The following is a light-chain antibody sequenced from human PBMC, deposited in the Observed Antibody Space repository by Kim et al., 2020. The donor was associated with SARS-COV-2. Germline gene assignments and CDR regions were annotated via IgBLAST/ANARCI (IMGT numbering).Light chain of an antibody. CDR2: WAS. CDR1: QSVLYSSNNKNY. CDR3: QQYFNTPLT. J-gene: IGKJ4*01. Sequence: DIVMTQSPDSLAVSLGERATINCKSSQSVLYSSNNKNYLAWYQQKPGQPPKLLIYWASTRESGVPDRFSGSGSGTDFTLTVGSLQAEDVAVYYCQQYFNTPLTFGGGTKVDIK. V-gene: IGKV4-1*01.